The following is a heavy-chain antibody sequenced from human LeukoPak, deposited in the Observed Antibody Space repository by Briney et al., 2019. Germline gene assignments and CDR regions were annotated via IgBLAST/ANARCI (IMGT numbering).Heavy chain of an antibody. CDR1: GFTFSSYS. CDR2: ISSSSSYI. CDR3: ARPPGAVGATFDY. Sequence: GGSLRLSCAASGFTFSSYSMNRVRQAPGKGLEWVSSISSSSSYIYYADSVKGRFTISRDNAKNSLYLQMNSLRAEDTAVYYCARPPGAVGATFDYWGQGTLVTVSS. J-gene: IGHJ4*02. D-gene: IGHD1-26*01. V-gene: IGHV3-21*01.